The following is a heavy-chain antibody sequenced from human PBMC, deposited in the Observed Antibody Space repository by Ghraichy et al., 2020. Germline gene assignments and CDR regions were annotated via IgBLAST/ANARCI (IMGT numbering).Heavy chain of an antibody. D-gene: IGHD6-13*01. V-gene: IGHV4-34*01. CDR3: ARETRYSSSWLDY. CDR1: GGSFSGYY. CDR2: INHSGST. Sequence: SETLSLTCAVYGGSFSGYYWSWIRQPPGKGLEWIGEINHSGSTNYNPSLKSRVTISVDTSKNQFSLKLSSVTAADTAVYYCARETRYSSSWLDYWGQGTLVTVSS. J-gene: IGHJ4*02.